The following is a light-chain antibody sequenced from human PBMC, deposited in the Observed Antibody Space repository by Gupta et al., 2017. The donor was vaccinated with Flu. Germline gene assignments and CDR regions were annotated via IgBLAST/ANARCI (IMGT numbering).Light chain of an antibody. V-gene: IGKV3-20*01. CDR2: GAS. CDR1: QSVSSSY. Sequence: EIVLTQSPGTLSLSPGERATLSCRASQSVSSSYLAWYQQKPGQAPRLLIDGASSRATGSPDRFSGSGSGTDFTLTISRLEPEDFAMYYGQHYGSSPYTFGQGTKLEIK. J-gene: IGKJ2*01. CDR3: QHYGSSPYT.